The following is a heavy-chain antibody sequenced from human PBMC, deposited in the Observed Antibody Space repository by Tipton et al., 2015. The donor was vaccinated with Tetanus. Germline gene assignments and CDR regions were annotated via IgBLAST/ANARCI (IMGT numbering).Heavy chain of an antibody. CDR3: ARRRSAILSGSYHWYFDI. CDR2: INPTDYQT. V-gene: IGHV5-51*01. J-gene: IGHJ2*01. CDR1: GYNFTIYW. D-gene: IGHD3-9*01. Sequence: QLVQSGAEVKKPGESLKISCKPSGYNFTIYWIGWVRLMPGKGLEWMGVINPTDYQTSYNPSFEGHVTISADRSINTAYLQWNSLQTSDTAMYFCARRRSAILSGSYHWYFDIWGRGPLVTVSS.